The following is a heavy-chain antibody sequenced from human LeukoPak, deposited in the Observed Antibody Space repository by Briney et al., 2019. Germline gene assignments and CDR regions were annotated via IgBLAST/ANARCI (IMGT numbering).Heavy chain of an antibody. CDR1: GYRFTNYW. V-gene: IGHV5-51*01. CDR3: ARLADRWFDP. Sequence: GESLKISCKGSGYRFTNYWIGWVRQMPGKGLEWMGIIYPGDSDIEYSPSFQGQVTISADKSINTAYLQWSSLKASDTAMYYCARLADRWFDPWGQGTLVTVSS. J-gene: IGHJ5*02. CDR2: IYPGDSDI.